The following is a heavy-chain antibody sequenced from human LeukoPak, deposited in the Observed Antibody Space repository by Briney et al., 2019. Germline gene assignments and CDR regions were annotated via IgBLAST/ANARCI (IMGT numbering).Heavy chain of an antibody. J-gene: IGHJ3*02. CDR3: ARGLKGYCSGGSCYPGRGDAFDI. V-gene: IGHV4-59*01. CDR2: SYYSGST. Sequence: SETLSLTCTVSGGSMSSYYWSWIRQPPGKGLVWIGYSYYSGSTNYNPSLKSRVTISVDTSKNQFSLKLSSVTAADTAVYYCARGLKGYCSGGSCYPGRGDAFDIWGQGTMVTVSS. D-gene: IGHD2-15*01. CDR1: GGSMSSYY.